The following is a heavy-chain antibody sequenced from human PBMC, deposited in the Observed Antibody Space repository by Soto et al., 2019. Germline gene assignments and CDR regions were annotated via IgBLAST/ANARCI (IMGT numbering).Heavy chain of an antibody. CDR2: ISGYNGDT. CDR3: ARQQWLYYYYGMDV. V-gene: IGHV1-18*01. Sequence: ASVKVSCKASGYTLTSYGFSWVRQANEQGLEWKGWISGYNGDTKYAQKIQGRVTMTTDTSTSTAYMELRSLRSDDTAVYYCARQQWLYYYYGMDVWGQGTTVTVSS. J-gene: IGHJ6*02. CDR1: GYTLTSYG. D-gene: IGHD6-19*01.